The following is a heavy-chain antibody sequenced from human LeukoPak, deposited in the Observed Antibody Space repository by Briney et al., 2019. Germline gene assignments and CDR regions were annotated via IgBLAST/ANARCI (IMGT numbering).Heavy chain of an antibody. CDR1: GGSFSGYY. D-gene: IGHD4-23*01. CDR2: INHSGST. Sequence: SETLSLTCAVYGGSFSGYYWSWIRQPPGKGLEWIGEINHSGSTNYNPSLKSRVTISVDTSKNQFSLKLSSVTAADTAVYYCARATDYGGNPIDYWGQGTLVTVSS. J-gene: IGHJ4*02. CDR3: ARATDYGGNPIDY. V-gene: IGHV4-34*01.